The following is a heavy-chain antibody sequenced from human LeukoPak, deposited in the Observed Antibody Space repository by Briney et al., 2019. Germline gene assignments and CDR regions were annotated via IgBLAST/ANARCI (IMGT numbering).Heavy chain of an antibody. J-gene: IGHJ5*02. CDR3: ARVRGVIITLHWFDP. D-gene: IGHD3-10*01. Sequence: NPSETLSLTCADHGGSFSGYYWSWIRPPPGKGLKWIGAINHSGRTNYNPSLMSRVTISVDTSKNQFSLKLSSVTAADTAVYYCARVRGVIITLHWFDPWGQEPWSPSPQ. V-gene: IGHV4-34*01. CDR2: INHSGRT. CDR1: GGSFSGYY.